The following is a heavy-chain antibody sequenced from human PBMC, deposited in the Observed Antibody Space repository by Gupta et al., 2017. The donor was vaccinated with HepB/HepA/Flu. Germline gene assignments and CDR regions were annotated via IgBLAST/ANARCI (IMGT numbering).Heavy chain of an antibody. J-gene: IGHJ6*03. CDR3: AKGLVGDYRIYYMDV. CDR2: ISWNSGSI. Sequence: EVQLVESGGGLVQPGRSLRLSCAASGFTFDDYAMHWVRQAPGKGLEWVSGISWNSGSIGYADSVKGRFTISRDNAKNSLYLQMNSLRAEDMALYYCAKGLVGDYRIYYMDVWGKGTTVTVSS. CDR1: GFTFDDYA. D-gene: IGHD4-17*01. V-gene: IGHV3-9*03.